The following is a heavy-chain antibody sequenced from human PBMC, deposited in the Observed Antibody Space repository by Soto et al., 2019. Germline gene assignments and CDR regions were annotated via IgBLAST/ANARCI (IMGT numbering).Heavy chain of an antibody. CDR3: ATGPSGDQVYY. V-gene: IGHV4-30-4*01. CDR1: GGSISSVYDC. CDR2: IYNGGST. J-gene: IGHJ4*02. D-gene: IGHD7-27*01. Sequence: QVQLQESGPILVKPSQTLSLTCTVSGGSISSVYDCWSWIRQSPDKGLEWIGHIYNGGSTYNNPSLTSRVTISADTSQNQFSLQLRPVTAGDTASYYCATGPSGDQVYYWGQGPLVTVSS.